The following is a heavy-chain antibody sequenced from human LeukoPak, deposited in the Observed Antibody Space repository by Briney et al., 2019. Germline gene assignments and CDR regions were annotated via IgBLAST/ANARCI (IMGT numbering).Heavy chain of an antibody. J-gene: IGHJ4*02. V-gene: IGHV3-23*01. D-gene: IGHD6-13*01. Sequence: GGSLRLSCAASGFTFSSYAMSWVRQAPGKGLEWVSTISGSGGSTYYADSVKGRFTISRDNSKNTLYLQMNSLRAEDTAVYYCAKYSSRWFSYPGYWGQGTLVTVSS. CDR2: ISGSGGST. CDR3: AKYSSRWFSYPGY. CDR1: GFTFSSYA.